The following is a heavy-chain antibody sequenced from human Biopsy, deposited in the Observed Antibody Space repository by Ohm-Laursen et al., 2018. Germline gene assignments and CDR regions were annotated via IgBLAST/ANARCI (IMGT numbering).Heavy chain of an antibody. Sequence: SETLSLTCTVSGGSISSYYWSWIRQPPGKGLEWIGSIYYSGITNYNPSLKSRVSISVDTSKNQFSLKLSSVTAADTAAYYCARHGDFYYDSNIVIGALDIWGQGTMVTVSS. CDR3: ARHGDFYYDSNIVIGALDI. D-gene: IGHD3-22*01. CDR2: IYYSGIT. J-gene: IGHJ3*02. CDR1: GGSISSYY. V-gene: IGHV4-59*08.